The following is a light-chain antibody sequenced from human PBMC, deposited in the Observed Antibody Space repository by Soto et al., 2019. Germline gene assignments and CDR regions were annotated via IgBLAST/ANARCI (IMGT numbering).Light chain of an antibody. Sequence: EIVMKQSPANLSVSPGERATLSCRASQSVSSNLAWYQQKPGQGPRLLIYGASTRATSIPARFSGSGSGTEFTLTINSLQSEDFAVYYCQQYNKWPPYTFGQGTKLEIK. CDR2: GAS. CDR1: QSVSSN. J-gene: IGKJ2*01. CDR3: QQYNKWPPYT. V-gene: IGKV3-15*01.